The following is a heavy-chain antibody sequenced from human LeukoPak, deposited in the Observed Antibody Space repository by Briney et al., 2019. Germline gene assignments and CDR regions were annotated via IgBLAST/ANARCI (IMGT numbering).Heavy chain of an antibody. V-gene: IGHV3-66*01. CDR1: GFTVSSNY. CDR3: ARDFESYALDY. D-gene: IGHD1-26*01. CDR2: IYSGGST. J-gene: IGHJ4*02. Sequence: GGSLRLSCAASGFTVSSNYMSWVRQAPGKGLEWVSVIYSGGSTYYADSVKGRFTISRDNSKNTLYLQMNSLRAEDTAVYYCARDFESYALDYWGQGTLVTVSS.